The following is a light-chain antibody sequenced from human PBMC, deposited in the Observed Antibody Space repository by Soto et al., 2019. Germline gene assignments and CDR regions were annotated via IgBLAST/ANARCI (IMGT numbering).Light chain of an antibody. CDR3: QKYNSAPRT. CDR2: AAS. J-gene: IGKJ1*01. V-gene: IGKV1-27*01. CDR1: QGISNY. Sequence: DIPMTQSPSSLSVSVGDRVTITCRASQGISNYLAWYQQTPGKVPKLLIYAASTLQSGVPSRFSGSGSGTDFTLTISSLQPEDVATYYCQKYNSAPRTFGQGTKVEIK.